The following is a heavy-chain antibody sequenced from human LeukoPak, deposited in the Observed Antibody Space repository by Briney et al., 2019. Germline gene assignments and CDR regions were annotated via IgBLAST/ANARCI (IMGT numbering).Heavy chain of an antibody. CDR1: GFTFNNYA. Sequence: PGGSLRLSCAASGFTFNNYAMSWVRQAPGKGLEWVSGISGSGEHTYYPDSAKGRFTISRDNSKNTLYLQMNSLRAEDTAVYYCAKRPITAVPADYWGQGTLVTASS. V-gene: IGHV3-23*01. D-gene: IGHD2-2*01. CDR3: AKRPITAVPADY. J-gene: IGHJ4*02. CDR2: ISGSGEHT.